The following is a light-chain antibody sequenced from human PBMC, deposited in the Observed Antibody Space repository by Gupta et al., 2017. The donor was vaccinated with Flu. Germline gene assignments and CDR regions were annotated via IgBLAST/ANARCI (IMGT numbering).Light chain of an antibody. V-gene: IGKV3D-20*01. CDR2: DAS. CDR3: QQYGSSPPYT. Sequence: EIVLTQSPGALSLSPGERATLSCGASQSVNSNYLAWYQQKPGLAPRPLIYDASSRATGRPYRFSGGGSGTDFTLTISRLEPEDFAVYYCQQYGSSPPYTFGQGTKLEIK. J-gene: IGKJ2*01. CDR1: QSVNSNY.